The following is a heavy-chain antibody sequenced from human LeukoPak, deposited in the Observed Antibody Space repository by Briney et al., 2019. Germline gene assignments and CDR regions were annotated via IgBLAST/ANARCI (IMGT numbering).Heavy chain of an antibody. D-gene: IGHD2-15*01. J-gene: IGHJ4*02. Sequence: SETLSLTCTVSGGSISSYYWSWIRQPPGKGLEWIGDIYYTGNTNYNPSLKSRVTISVDTSKNQFSLKMSSVTAADTAVYFCARECSGGSCYSGFDYWGQGTLVTVSP. CDR1: GGSISSYY. CDR3: ARECSGGSCYSGFDY. V-gene: IGHV4-59*01. CDR2: IYYTGNT.